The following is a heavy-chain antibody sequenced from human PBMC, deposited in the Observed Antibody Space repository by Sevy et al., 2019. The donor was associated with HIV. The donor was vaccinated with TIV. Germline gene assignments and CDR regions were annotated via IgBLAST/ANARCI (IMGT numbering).Heavy chain of an antibody. CDR2: ITRIFGTS. CDR1: GGTFSSYS. D-gene: IGHD2-2*01. J-gene: IGHJ6*02. Sequence: ASVKVSCKASGGTFSSYSISWVRQAPGQGLEWMGGITRIFGTSNYAQTFQGRVTITAAESTSTAYMEPSSLRSEDTAVYYCAFGGGYQLLANYYFAMDVWGQGTTVTVSS. V-gene: IGHV1-69*13. CDR3: AFGGGYQLLANYYFAMDV.